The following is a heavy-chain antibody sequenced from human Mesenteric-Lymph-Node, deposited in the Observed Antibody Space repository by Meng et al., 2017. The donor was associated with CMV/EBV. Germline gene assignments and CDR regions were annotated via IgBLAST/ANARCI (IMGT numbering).Heavy chain of an antibody. V-gene: IGHV1-2*06. CDR3: ARDNVNPEGFDP. Sequence: QVHLVQSRAEVGKPGASVTVSCKASGYTFTDFYIHWVRQAPGQGLEWMGRINPNSGVSNSAQNFQGRVTMTRDTSISTAYMELGRLTSDDTAVYYCARDNVNPEGFDPWGQGTLVTVSS. D-gene: IGHD2/OR15-2a*01. CDR2: INPNSGVS. CDR1: GYTFTDFY. J-gene: IGHJ5*02.